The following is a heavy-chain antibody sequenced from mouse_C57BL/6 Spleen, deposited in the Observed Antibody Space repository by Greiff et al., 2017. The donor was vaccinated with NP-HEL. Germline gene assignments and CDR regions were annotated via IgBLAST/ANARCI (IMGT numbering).Heavy chain of an antibody. D-gene: IGHD4-1*01. V-gene: IGHV1-64*01. CDR2: IHPNSGST. CDR1: GYTFTSYW. CDR3: ARVDWDGEWFAY. Sequence: VQLQQSGAELVKPGASVKLSCKASGYTFTSYWMHWVKQRPGQGLEWIGMIHPNSGSTNYNEKFKSKATLTVDKSSSTAYMQLSSLTSEDSAVYYCARVDWDGEWFAYWGQGTLVTVSA. J-gene: IGHJ3*01.